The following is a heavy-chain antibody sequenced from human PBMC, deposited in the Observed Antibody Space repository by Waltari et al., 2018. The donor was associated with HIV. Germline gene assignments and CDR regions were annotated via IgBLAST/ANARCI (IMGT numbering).Heavy chain of an antibody. D-gene: IGHD6-13*01. J-gene: IGHJ4*02. V-gene: IGHV4-38-2*01. CDR2: IYHSGST. CDR1: GYSISSGYY. Sequence: QVQLQESGPGLVKPSETLSLTCAVSGYSISSGYYWGWIRPPPGKGLEWIGSIYHSGSTYYNPSLKSRVTISVDTSKNQFSLKLSSVTAADTAVYYCARVVYSSSPFDYWGQGTLVTVSS. CDR3: ARVVYSSSPFDY.